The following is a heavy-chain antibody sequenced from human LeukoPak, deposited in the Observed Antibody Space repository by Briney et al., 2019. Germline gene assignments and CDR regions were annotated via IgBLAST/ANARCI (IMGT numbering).Heavy chain of an antibody. Sequence: GGSPRLSCAASGFTFSSYWMSWVRQAPGKGLEWVANIKQDGREKYYVDSVKGRFTISRDNAKNSLYLQMNSLRAEDTAVYYCARDQRYCSSSSCPWEPFDYWGQGTLVTVSS. J-gene: IGHJ4*02. D-gene: IGHD2-2*01. CDR1: GFTFSSYW. V-gene: IGHV3-7*05. CDR2: IKQDGREK. CDR3: ARDQRYCSSSSCPWEPFDY.